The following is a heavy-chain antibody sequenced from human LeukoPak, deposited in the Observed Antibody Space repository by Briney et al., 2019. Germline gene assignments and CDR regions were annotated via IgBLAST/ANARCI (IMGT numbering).Heavy chain of an antibody. D-gene: IGHD2-21*01. Sequence: GGSLRLSCAASGFTFDDYAMHWVRQAPGKGLEWVSGISWNSGSIGYADSVKGRFTISRDNAKNSLYLQMNSLRAEDTALYYCAKDGAAYGYFDYWGQGTLVTVSS. CDR3: AKDGAAYGYFDY. CDR2: ISWNSGSI. CDR1: GFTFDDYA. V-gene: IGHV3-9*01. J-gene: IGHJ4*02.